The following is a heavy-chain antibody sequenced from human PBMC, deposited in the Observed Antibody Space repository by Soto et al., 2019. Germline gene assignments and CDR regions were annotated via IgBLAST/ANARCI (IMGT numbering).Heavy chain of an antibody. Sequence: GESLKISCKGSGYSFTSYWIGWVRQMPGKGLEWMGIIYPGDSDTRYSPSFQGQVTISADKSISTAYLQWSRLKASDTATYYCARTSAAGKYYYDIDVWADGTTVTV. D-gene: IGHD6-13*01. V-gene: IGHV5-51*01. CDR2: IYPGDSDT. CDR3: ARTSAAGKYYYDIDV. J-gene: IGHJ6*01. CDR1: GYSFTSYW.